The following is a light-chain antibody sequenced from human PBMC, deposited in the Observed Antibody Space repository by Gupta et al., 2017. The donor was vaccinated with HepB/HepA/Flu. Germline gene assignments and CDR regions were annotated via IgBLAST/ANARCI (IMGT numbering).Light chain of an antibody. J-gene: IGKJ2*01. Sequence: EIVMTQSPAPLSVSPGGRATLPCRASQSVSSNLAWYQQKPGQAPRLLIYGASTRATGIPARFSGSGSGTEFTLTISSLQSEDFAVYYCQQYNNWPYTFGQGTKLEIK. CDR3: QQYNNWPYT. V-gene: IGKV3-15*01. CDR1: QSVSSN. CDR2: GAS.